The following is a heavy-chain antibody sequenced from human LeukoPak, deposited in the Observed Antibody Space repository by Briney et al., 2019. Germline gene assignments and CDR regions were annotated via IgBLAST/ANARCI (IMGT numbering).Heavy chain of an antibody. V-gene: IGHV1-69*13. CDR3: ARGAYYDSSGYYPFDY. Sequence: SVKVSCKASGDTFSSYGVSWVRQAPGQGLEWMGGIIPIFGTANYAQKFQGRVTITADESTSTAYMELSSLRSEDTAVYYCARGAYYDSSGYYPFDYWGQGTLVTVSS. J-gene: IGHJ4*02. CDR1: GDTFSSYG. CDR2: IIPIFGTA. D-gene: IGHD3-22*01.